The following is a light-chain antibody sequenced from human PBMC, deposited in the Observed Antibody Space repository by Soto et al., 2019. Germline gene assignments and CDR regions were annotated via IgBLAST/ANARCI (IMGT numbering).Light chain of an antibody. V-gene: IGLV2-8*01. Sequence: QSALTQPPSASGSLGQSVTIPCTGTSSDVGDYNYVSWYQQHPGKVPKLMIYEVSKRPSGVPDRFSGSKSGNTASLTVSGLHAEDEADYYCSSFAVSPVVFGVGTQLTVL. CDR3: SSFAVSPVV. J-gene: IGLJ2*01. CDR1: SSDVGDYNY. CDR2: EVS.